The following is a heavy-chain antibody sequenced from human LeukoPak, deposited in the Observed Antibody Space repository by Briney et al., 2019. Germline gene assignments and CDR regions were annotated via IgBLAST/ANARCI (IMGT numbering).Heavy chain of an antibody. J-gene: IGHJ4*02. Sequence: GGSLRLSCAASGFTFSSYWMSWVRQAPGRGLEWVANIKQDGSKKNYVDSVKGRFTISRDNAKNSLYLQMNSLRVEDTAVYYCARFISLGGWGQGAPVTGSS. V-gene: IGHV3-7*01. CDR2: IKQDGSKK. CDR3: ARFISLGG. D-gene: IGHD3-10*01. CDR1: GFTFSSYW.